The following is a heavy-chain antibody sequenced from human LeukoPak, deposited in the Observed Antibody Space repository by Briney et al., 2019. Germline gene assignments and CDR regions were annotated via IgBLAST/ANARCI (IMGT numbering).Heavy chain of an antibody. V-gene: IGHV4-59*08. Sequence: SETLSLTCTVSGGSISSYYWSWIRQPPGKGLEWIGYIYYSGSTNYNPSLKSRVTISVDTSKNQFSLKLSSVTAADTAVYYYARHSYCGGDCYLDYWGQGTLVTVSS. CDR3: ARHSYCGGDCYLDY. CDR2: IYYSGST. CDR1: GGSISSYY. D-gene: IGHD2-21*02. J-gene: IGHJ4*02.